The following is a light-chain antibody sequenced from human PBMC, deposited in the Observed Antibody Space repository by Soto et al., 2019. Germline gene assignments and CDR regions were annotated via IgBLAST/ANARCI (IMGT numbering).Light chain of an antibody. CDR3: QEYNNWRPIT. V-gene: IGKV3-15*01. J-gene: IGKJ4*01. CDR1: QSISSK. Sequence: IVMTQSPATLSVSPGERATLSCRASQSISSKLAWYQQKPGQAPRLLIYGASTRATGFPFRFSGSGSGTEFTLTITSLQSEDFAVSYCQEYNNWRPITFGGGTKVEIK. CDR2: GAS.